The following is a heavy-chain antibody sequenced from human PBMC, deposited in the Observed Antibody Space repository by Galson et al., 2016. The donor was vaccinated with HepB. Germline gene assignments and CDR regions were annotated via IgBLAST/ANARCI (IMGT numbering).Heavy chain of an antibody. Sequence: SLRLSCAASGFTLSDYFMTWIRQAPGKGLEWVAYISSAGSDTIFYAESVKGRFAISRDDAKNSLYLQLNRLRAEDTAVYYCARKMVATIGPFDSWGHGILVTVSS. CDR3: ARKMVATIGPFDS. CDR2: ISSAGSDTI. CDR1: GFTLSDYF. V-gene: IGHV3-11*04. J-gene: IGHJ4*01. D-gene: IGHD2-21*02.